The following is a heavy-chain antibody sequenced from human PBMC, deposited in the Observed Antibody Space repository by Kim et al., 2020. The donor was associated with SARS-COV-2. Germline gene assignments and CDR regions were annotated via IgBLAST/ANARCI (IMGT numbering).Heavy chain of an antibody. Sequence: SETLSLTCAVYGGSFSGYYWSWIRQPPGKGLEWIGEINHSGSTNYNPSLKSRVTISVDTSKNQFSLKLSSVTAADTAVYYCARNDYGDYNDRYYMDVWGKGTTVTVSS. CDR1: GGSFSGYY. CDR3: ARNDYGDYNDRYYMDV. V-gene: IGHV4-34*01. D-gene: IGHD4-17*01. J-gene: IGHJ6*03. CDR2: INHSGST.